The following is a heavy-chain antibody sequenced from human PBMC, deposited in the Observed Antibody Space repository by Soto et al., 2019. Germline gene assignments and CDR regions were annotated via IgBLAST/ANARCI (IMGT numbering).Heavy chain of an antibody. Sequence: QVQLVQSGAEVKKPGSSVKVSCKASGGTFSSYAISWVRQAPGQGLEWMGGIIPIFGTANYAQKFQGRVTITADKSTXXXXXXLSSLRSEDTAVYYCASAPNDYDFWSGSVWFDPWGQGTLVTVSS. D-gene: IGHD3-3*01. CDR2: IIPIFGTA. J-gene: IGHJ5*02. V-gene: IGHV1-69*06. CDR3: ASAPNDYDFWSGSVWFDP. CDR1: GGTFSSYA.